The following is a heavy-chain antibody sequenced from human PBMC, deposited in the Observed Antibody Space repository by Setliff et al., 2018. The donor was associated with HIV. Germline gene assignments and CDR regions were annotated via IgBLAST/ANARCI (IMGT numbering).Heavy chain of an antibody. Sequence: PGGSLRLSCTASGFIFSSYWMSWVRQAPGKGLEWVANIKQGGSEKDYVDSVKGRFTMSRDNAKNSLFLQMHSLRAEDTAVYYCARVADGYNSYFDYWGQGTVVTGSS. CDR3: ARVADGYNSYFDY. V-gene: IGHV3-7*01. CDR1: GFIFSSYW. D-gene: IGHD5-18*01. CDR2: IKQGGSEK. J-gene: IGHJ4*02.